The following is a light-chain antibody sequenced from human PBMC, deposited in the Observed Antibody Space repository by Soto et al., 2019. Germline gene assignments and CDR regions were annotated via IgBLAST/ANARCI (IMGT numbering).Light chain of an antibody. J-gene: IGKJ1*01. CDR2: WAS. CDR3: HQFFITPWT. V-gene: IGKV4-1*01. CDR1: QSVLYRANNRSH. Sequence: DIVLTQFPESLTVSPGERVTINCDSSQSVLYRANNRSHLAWFQQRPGQPPKLLIFWASFRESGVPARFSGSGSGTHFTLTISSQQAQDVAVYHCHQFFITPWTFGQGTRVEIK.